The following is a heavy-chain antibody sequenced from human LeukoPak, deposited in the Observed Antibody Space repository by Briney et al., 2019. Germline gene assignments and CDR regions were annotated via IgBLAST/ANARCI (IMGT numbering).Heavy chain of an antibody. D-gene: IGHD2-8*01. V-gene: IGHV4-34*01. Sequence: PSETLSLTCAVYGGSFSGYYWSWIRQPPGKGLEWIGEINHSGSTNYNPSLKSRVTTSVDTSKNQFSLKLSSVTAADTAVYYCARIPSGYCTNGVCQNWFDPWGQGTLVTVSS. CDR2: INHSGST. CDR3: ARIPSGYCTNGVCQNWFDP. J-gene: IGHJ5*02. CDR1: GGSFSGYY.